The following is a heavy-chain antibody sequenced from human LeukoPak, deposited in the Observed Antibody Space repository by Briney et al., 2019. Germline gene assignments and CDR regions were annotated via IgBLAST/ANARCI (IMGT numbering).Heavy chain of an antibody. D-gene: IGHD3-10*01. CDR3: ARGGENYHGSGSHDY. J-gene: IGHJ4*02. Sequence: GRFTISRDNAKNSLYLQMNSLRAEDTAVYYCARGGENYHGSGSHDYWGQGTLVTVSS. V-gene: IGHV3-11*06.